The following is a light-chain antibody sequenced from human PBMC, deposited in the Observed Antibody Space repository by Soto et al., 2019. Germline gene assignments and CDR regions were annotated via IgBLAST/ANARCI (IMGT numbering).Light chain of an antibody. CDR3: SSYTSSNTVL. V-gene: IGLV2-14*01. J-gene: IGLJ2*01. Sequence: QSALTQPASVSGSPGQSITISCTGISSDVGGYNYVSWYQQPPGKAPKLMIFEVSNRPSGISNRFSGSKSGNTASLTISGLQAEDEADYYCSSYTSSNTVLFGGGTKVTVL. CDR2: EVS. CDR1: SSDVGGYNY.